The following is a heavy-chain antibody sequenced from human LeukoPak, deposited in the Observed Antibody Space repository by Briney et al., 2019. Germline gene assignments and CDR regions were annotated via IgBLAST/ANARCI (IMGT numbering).Heavy chain of an antibody. CDR3: ARHEVGSSSWYIYYYYYMDV. Sequence: SETLSLTCTVSGGSISSSSYYWGWIRQPPGKGLEWIGSIYYSGSTYYNPSLKSRVTISVDTSKNQFSLKLSSVTAADTAVYYCARHEVGSSSWYIYYYYYMDVWGKGTTLTVSS. J-gene: IGHJ6*03. D-gene: IGHD6-13*01. CDR1: GGSISSSSYY. CDR2: IYYSGST. V-gene: IGHV4-39*01.